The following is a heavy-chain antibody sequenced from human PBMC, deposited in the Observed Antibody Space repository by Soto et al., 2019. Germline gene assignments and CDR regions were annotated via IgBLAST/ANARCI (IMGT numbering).Heavy chain of an antibody. Sequence: GGSLRLSCAASGFTFSSYSMNWVRQAPGKGLEWVSYISSSSSTIYYADSVKGRFTISRDNAKNSLYLQMNSLRAEDTAVYYCATAVVVAATTHDAFDIWGQGTMVTVSS. CDR1: GFTFSSYS. CDR3: ATAVVVAATTHDAFDI. D-gene: IGHD2-15*01. V-gene: IGHV3-48*01. CDR2: ISSSSSTI. J-gene: IGHJ3*02.